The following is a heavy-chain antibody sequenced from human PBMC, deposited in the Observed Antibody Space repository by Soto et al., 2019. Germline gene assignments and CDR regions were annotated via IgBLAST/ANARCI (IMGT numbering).Heavy chain of an antibody. D-gene: IGHD3-3*01. Sequence: GGSLRLSCAASGFTFSSYAIHWVRQAPGKGLEWVAVISYDGSNKYYADSVKGRFTISRDNSKNTLYLQMNSLRAEGTAVYYCARDKRDLRFLEWSYYFDYWGQGTLVTVSS. V-gene: IGHV3-30-3*01. CDR1: GFTFSSYA. CDR3: ARDKRDLRFLEWSYYFDY. CDR2: ISYDGSNK. J-gene: IGHJ4*02.